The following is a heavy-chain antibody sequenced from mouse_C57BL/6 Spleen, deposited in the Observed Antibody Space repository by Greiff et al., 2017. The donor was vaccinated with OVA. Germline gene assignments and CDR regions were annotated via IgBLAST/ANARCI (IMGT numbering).Heavy chain of an antibody. Sequence: QVQLQQPGAELVKPGASVKVSCKASGYTFTSYWMHWVKQRPGQGLEWIGRIHPSDSDTNYNQKFKGKATLTVDKSSSTAYMQLSSLTSEDSAVYYCAKEAYYSNLAWFAYWGQGTLVTVSA. CDR3: AKEAYYSNLAWFAY. CDR2: IHPSDSDT. CDR1: GYTFTSYW. V-gene: IGHV1-74*01. J-gene: IGHJ3*01. D-gene: IGHD2-5*01.